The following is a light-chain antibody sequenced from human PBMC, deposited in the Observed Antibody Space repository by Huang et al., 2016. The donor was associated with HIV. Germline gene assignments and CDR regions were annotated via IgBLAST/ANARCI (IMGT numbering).Light chain of an antibody. J-gene: IGKJ4*01. V-gene: IGKV3-20*01. CDR2: CAS. CDR3: QQYGSSSLT. Sequence: EIVLTQSPGTLSLSPGERATLSCRASQSVSSSYLAWYQQKPGQAPRLLFYCASNRATGIPDRFRGSGSGTDFTLTISRLEPEDFAVYFCQQYGSSSLTFGGGTKVEIK. CDR1: QSVSSSY.